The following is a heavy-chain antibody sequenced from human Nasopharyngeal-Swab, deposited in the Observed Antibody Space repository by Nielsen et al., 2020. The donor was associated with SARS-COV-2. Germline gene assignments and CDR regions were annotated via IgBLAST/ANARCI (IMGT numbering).Heavy chain of an antibody. J-gene: IGHJ5*02. CDR1: GGSFSGYY. D-gene: IGHD3-16*02. Sequence: SETLSLTCAVYGGSFSGYYWSWIRQPPGKGLEWIGEVNHSGSTYYNPSLKSRVTISVDTSKNQFSLKLSSVTAADTAVYYCARGKNYAWGTYRYNGWFDPWGQGTLVTVSS. CDR2: VNHSGST. CDR3: ARGKNYAWGTYRYNGWFDP. V-gene: IGHV4-34*01.